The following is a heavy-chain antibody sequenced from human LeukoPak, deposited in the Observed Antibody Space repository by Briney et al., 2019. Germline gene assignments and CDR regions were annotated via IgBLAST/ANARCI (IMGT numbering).Heavy chain of an antibody. V-gene: IGHV4-59*08. D-gene: IGHD2-15*01. Sequence: SETLSLTCTVSGGSISSYYWSWIRQPPGKGLEWIGYIYYSGSTNYNPSLKSRVTISVDTSKNQFSLKLSSVTAADTAVYYCARHRCSGGSCYPMNWFDPWGQGTLVTVSS. CDR2: IYYSGST. J-gene: IGHJ5*02. CDR3: ARHRCSGGSCYPMNWFDP. CDR1: GGSISSYY.